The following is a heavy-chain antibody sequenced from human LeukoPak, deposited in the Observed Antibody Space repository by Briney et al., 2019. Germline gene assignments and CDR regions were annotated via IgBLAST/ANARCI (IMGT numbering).Heavy chain of an antibody. CDR2: ISWNSGSI. J-gene: IGHJ4*02. CDR1: GFTFDDYA. V-gene: IGHV3-9*01. Sequence: PGGSLRLSCAASGFTFDDYAMHWVRQAPGKGLEWVSGISWNSGSIGYADSVKGRFTISRDNHKNSLYLQMTSLRAKDTGLYDCAKDPWEIPGTSYGYWGKGTLVTVSS. D-gene: IGHD1-14*01. CDR3: AKDPWEIPGTSYGY.